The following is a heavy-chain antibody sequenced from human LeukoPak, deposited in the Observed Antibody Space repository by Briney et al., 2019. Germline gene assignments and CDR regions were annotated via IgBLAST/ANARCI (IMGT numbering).Heavy chain of an antibody. J-gene: IGHJ4*02. CDR2: INPNGGGT. CDR1: GYTFTDSY. V-gene: IGHV1-2*02. Sequence: ASVKVSCKASGYTFTDSYIHWVRQAPGQGLEWTGWINPNGGGTNFAQKFQGRVTMTGDTSINTTYMELSRLRSDDTAVYYCARDSGITMIVGWGQGTLVTVSS. D-gene: IGHD3-22*01. CDR3: ARDSGITMIVG.